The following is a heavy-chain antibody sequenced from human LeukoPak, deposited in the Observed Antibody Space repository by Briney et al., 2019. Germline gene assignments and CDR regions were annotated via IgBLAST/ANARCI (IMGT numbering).Heavy chain of an antibody. D-gene: IGHD3-10*01. CDR3: ARRGGSGSYLRRNENWFDP. CDR2: INHSGST. V-gene: IGHV4-34*01. J-gene: IGHJ5*02. Sequence: SETLSLTCAVYGGSFSGYYWSWIRQPAGKGLEWIGEINHSGSTNYNPSLKSRVTISVDTSKNQFSLKLSSVTAADTAVYYCARRGGSGSYLRRNENWFDPWRQGTLVTVSS. CDR1: GGSFSGYY.